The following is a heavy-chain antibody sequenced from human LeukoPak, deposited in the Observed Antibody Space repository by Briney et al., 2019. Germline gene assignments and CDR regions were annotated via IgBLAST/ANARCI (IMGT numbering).Heavy chain of an antibody. D-gene: IGHD3-3*01. CDR2: ISWNSGSI. V-gene: IGHV3-9*03. CDR1: GFTFDDYA. J-gene: IGHJ4*02. Sequence: GRSLRLSCAASGFTFDDYAMHWVRQAPGKGLEWVSGISWNSGSIGYADSVKGRFTISRDDAKNSLYLQMNSLRAEDMALYYCAKDIGYDFWSGAFDYWGQGTLVTVSS. CDR3: AKDIGYDFWSGAFDY.